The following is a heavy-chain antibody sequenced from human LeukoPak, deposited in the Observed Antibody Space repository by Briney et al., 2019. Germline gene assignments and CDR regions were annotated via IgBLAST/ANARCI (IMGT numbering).Heavy chain of an antibody. J-gene: IGHJ4*02. CDR3: ARDPDTPMPIDF. D-gene: IGHD5-18*01. Sequence: ASVKVSCKASGYTFTDYYIHWVRQAPGQGLEWMGWMNSKNGGTKFAQKFQDRVTMTRDTSISTAYMELSSLRSDDTAVYDCARDPDTPMPIDFWGQGTLVTVSS. CDR2: MNSKNGGT. CDR1: GYTFTDYY. V-gene: IGHV1-2*02.